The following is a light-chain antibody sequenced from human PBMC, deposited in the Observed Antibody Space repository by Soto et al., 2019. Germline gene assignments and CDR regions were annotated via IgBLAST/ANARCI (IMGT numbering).Light chain of an antibody. CDR2: AAS. CDR3: QHYNSYSEA. J-gene: IGKJ1*01. V-gene: IGKV1D-16*01. CDR1: QGISSW. Sequence: GYRVTITCRASQGISSWLAWYQQKPGKAPKLLIYAASSLQSGVPSRFSGSGSGTEFTLTISSLQPDDFATYYCQHYNSYSEAFGQGTKVDIK.